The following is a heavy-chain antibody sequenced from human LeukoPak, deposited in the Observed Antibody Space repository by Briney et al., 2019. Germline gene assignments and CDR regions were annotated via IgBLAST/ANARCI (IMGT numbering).Heavy chain of an antibody. Sequence: SETLPLTCAVYGEPSTGYYWSWIRQSPERGLEWLGEIHHSGSTNNNPSLKRPVTLSVDASRNEVSLKVDSVTAADTAVYFCARARLGRCTNGICRYFDYWGQGSLVTVSS. CDR1: GEPSTGYY. D-gene: IGHD2-8*01. V-gene: IGHV4-34*01. J-gene: IGHJ4*02. CDR3: ARARLGRCTNGICRYFDY. CDR2: IHHSGST.